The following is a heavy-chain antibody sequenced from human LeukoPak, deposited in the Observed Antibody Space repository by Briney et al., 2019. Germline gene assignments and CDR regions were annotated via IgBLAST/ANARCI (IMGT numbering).Heavy chain of an antibody. V-gene: IGHV4-34*01. CDR3: ARGSRLRRYCTNGVCEWGISDY. J-gene: IGHJ4*02. CDR2: INHSGST. Sequence: SETLSLTCAVYGGSFSGYYWSWIRQPPGKGLEWIGEINHSGSTNYNPSLKSRVTISVDTSKNQFSLKLSSVTAADTAVYYCARGSRLRRYCTNGVCEWGISDYWGQGTLVTVSS. D-gene: IGHD2-8*01. CDR1: GGSFSGYY.